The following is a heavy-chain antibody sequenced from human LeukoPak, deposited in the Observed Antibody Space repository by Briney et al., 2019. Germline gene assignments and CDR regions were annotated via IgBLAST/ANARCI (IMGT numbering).Heavy chain of an antibody. CDR1: GGSISSYY. CDR3: ARRAVVTAKYYYYYYYMDV. CDR2: ISTSGST. Sequence: SETLSLTCTVSGGSISSYYWSWIRQPAGKGLESIGHISTSGSTNYNPSLKSRVTISVDTSKNQFSLKLSSVTAADTAVYYCARRAVVTAKYYYYYYYMDVWGKGTTVTISS. J-gene: IGHJ6*03. V-gene: IGHV4-4*07. D-gene: IGHD2-21*02.